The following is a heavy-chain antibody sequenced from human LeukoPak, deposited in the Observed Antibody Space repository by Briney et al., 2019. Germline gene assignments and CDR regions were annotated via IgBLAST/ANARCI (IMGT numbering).Heavy chain of an antibody. D-gene: IGHD1-26*01. Sequence: PGGSLRLSCAASGFTFSSHDTHWVRQAPGKGLEWVAAISYDGSKQLYADSVKGRFTISRDNSKNTLNLQMNSLRAEDMAVYYCARSPQGWELAYYYYGMDVWGQGTTVTVSS. CDR2: ISYDGSKQ. CDR1: GFTFSSHD. J-gene: IGHJ6*02. V-gene: IGHV3-30*03. CDR3: ARSPQGWELAYYYYGMDV.